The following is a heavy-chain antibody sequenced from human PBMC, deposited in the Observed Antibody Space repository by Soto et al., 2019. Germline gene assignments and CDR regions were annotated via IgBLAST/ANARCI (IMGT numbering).Heavy chain of an antibody. CDR3: ARGLGGFGKYYFDY. CDR1: GFTVSANY. CDR2: MFSAGNT. J-gene: IGHJ4*02. Sequence: EVQLVESGGGLIQIGGSLRLSCAASGFTVSANYMNWVRQAPGKGLEWVSVMFSAGNTYYTDSVKGRFTISRDHSKNTLYLQMNSLRAEDTAVYYCARGLGGFGKYYFDYWGQGTLVTVSS. D-gene: IGHD3-16*01. V-gene: IGHV3-53*01.